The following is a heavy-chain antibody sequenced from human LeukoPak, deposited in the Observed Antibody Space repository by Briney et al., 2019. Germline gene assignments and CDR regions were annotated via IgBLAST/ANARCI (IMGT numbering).Heavy chain of an antibody. J-gene: IGHJ6*02. CDR2: ISYGGSNQ. CDR3: AREIRETVVTRHYYYGIDV. CDR1: GFTFSGVW. Sequence: PGGSLRLSCVASGFTFSGVWMSWVRQAPGKGLEWVSFISYGGSNQYYAGSVKGRFTISRENAKNVLYLQMSSLRAEDTAVYYCAREIRETVVTRHYYYGIDVWGQGTTVTVSS. D-gene: IGHD2-15*01. V-gene: IGHV3-30*03.